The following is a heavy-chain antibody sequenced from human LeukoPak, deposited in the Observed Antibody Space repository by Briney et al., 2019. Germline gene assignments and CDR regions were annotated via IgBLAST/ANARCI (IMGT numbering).Heavy chain of an antibody. CDR3: ASQTYGSGY. D-gene: IGHD3-10*01. CDR2: INHSGST. J-gene: IGHJ4*02. CDR1: GGSFSGYY. Sequence: SETLSLTCAVYGGSFSGYYWSWIRQPPGKGLEWIGEINHSGSTNYNPSLKSRVTMSVDTSKNQFSLKLSSVTAADTAVYYCASQTYGSGYWGQGTLVTVSS. V-gene: IGHV4-34*01.